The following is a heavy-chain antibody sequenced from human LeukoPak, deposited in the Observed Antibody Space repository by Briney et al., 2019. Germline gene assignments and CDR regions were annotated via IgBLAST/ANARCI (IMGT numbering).Heavy chain of an antibody. V-gene: IGHV4-61*02. CDR1: GGSISSGSYY. D-gene: IGHD5-18*01. CDR2: IYTSGST. CDR3: ARVGYSYGYSYFDY. Sequence: SETLSLTCTVSGGSISSGSYYWSWIRQPAGKGLEWIGRIYTSGSTNYNPSLKSRVTISVDTCKNQFSLKLSSVTAADTAVYYCARVGYSYGYSYFDYWGQGTLVTVSS. J-gene: IGHJ4*02.